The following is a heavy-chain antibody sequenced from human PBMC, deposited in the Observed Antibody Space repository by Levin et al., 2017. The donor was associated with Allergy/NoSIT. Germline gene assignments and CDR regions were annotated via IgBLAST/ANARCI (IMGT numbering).Heavy chain of an antibody. D-gene: IGHD6-13*01. CDR2: ISGSGGST. CDR1: GFTFSGYA. Sequence: GESLKISCAASGFTFSGYAMSWVRQAPGKGLEWVSAISGSGGSTYYADSVKGRFTISRDNSKNTLYLQMNSLRAEDTAVYYCAKASSWYFDYWGQGTLVTVSS. V-gene: IGHV3-23*01. CDR3: AKASSWYFDY. J-gene: IGHJ4*02.